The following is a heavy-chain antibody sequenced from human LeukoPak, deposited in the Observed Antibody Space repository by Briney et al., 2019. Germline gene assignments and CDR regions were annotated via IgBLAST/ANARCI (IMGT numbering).Heavy chain of an antibody. V-gene: IGHV3-7*01. CDR2: IKKDGSEK. CDR1: GFTFSSYW. J-gene: IGHJ5*02. D-gene: IGHD6-19*01. CDR3: VREGGSDWYSGWFDP. Sequence: GGSLRLSCAASGFTFSSYWMSWVRQVPGKGLEWVANIKKDGSEKKYVDSVKGRFTISRDNAENSLYLQMNSLRVEDAAVYYCVREGGSDWYSGWFDPWGQGTLVTVSS.